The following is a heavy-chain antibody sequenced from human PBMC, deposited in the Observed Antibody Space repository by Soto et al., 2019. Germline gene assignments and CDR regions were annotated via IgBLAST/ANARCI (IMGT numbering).Heavy chain of an antibody. J-gene: IGHJ5*02. D-gene: IGHD6-13*01. Sequence: QVQLVQSGAEVKKPGASVKVSCKASGYTFTSYAMHWVRQAPGQRLEWMGWINAGNGNTKYSQKLQGRVTITSDTSGSTAYMELSSLRSEDTAVYYCARDIAAPPGWFDPWGQGTLVTVSS. V-gene: IGHV1-3*01. CDR2: INAGNGNT. CDR3: ARDIAAPPGWFDP. CDR1: GYTFTSYA.